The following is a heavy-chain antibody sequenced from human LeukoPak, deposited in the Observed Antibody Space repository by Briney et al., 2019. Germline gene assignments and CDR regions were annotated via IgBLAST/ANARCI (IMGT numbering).Heavy chain of an antibody. V-gene: IGHV3-23*01. CDR2: MGPTGDT. CDR1: GFTFTKFA. Sequence: SGGSLRLSCAGSGFTFTKFAMTWVRQAPGKGLNWVSSMGPTGDTYYLDSVKGRFSLSRDVSKSTVSLQMSTLRVDDTAVYYCAKYGSGWYKGGDYWGQGTLVTVSS. CDR3: AKYGSGWYKGGDY. J-gene: IGHJ4*02. D-gene: IGHD6-19*01.